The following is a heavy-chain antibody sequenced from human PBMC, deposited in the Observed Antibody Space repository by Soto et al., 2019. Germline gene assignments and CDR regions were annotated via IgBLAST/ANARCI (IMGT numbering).Heavy chain of an antibody. V-gene: IGHV1-18*01. J-gene: IGHJ6*02. CDR3: ARDGAAHYDILTGYYSVGMDV. Sequence: ASVKVSCKASGYTFSSYGISWVRQAPGQGLEWMGWTSAYNGHTNYAQKFQGRVTMTTDTSASTAHMELRSLSSDDTALYYCARDGAAHYDILTGYYSVGMDVWGQGTTVTVSS. D-gene: IGHD3-9*01. CDR2: TSAYNGHT. CDR1: GYTFSSYG.